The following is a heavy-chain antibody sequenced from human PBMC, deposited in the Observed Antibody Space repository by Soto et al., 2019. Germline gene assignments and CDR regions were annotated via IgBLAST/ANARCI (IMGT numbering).Heavy chain of an antibody. CDR2: ISRSGRGSA. CDR1: GFTFNSYV. D-gene: IGHD3-22*01. V-gene: IGHV3-23*01. J-gene: IGHJ4*02. Sequence: GSLRLSCAASGFTFNSYVMTWVRQAPGEGLEWVSSISRSGRGSAYYADSVKGRFTISRDNSENTLFLQMNNLRDEDTALYYCARGRYLDSSDYWVANLPFDHWGLGTLVTVSS. CDR3: ARGRYLDSSDYWVANLPFDH.